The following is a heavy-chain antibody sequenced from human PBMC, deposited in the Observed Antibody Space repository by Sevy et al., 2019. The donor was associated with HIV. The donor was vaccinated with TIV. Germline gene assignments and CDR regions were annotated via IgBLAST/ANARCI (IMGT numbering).Heavy chain of an antibody. CDR1: GGSISSYY. Sequence: SETLSLTCTVSGGSISSYYWSWIRQPPGKGLEWIGYIYYSGSTNYNPSLKSQVTISVDTSKNQFSLKLSSVTAADTAVYYCAQQLVVGDAFDIWGQGTMVTVSS. CDR2: IYYSGST. D-gene: IGHD6-13*01. V-gene: IGHV4-59*01. CDR3: AQQLVVGDAFDI. J-gene: IGHJ3*02.